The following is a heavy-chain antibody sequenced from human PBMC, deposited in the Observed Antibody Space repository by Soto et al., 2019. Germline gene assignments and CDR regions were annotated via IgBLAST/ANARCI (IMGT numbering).Heavy chain of an antibody. J-gene: IGHJ4*02. D-gene: IGHD3-22*01. Sequence: ASVKVSCKASGYTFTGYYMHWVRQAPGQGLEWMGWINPNSGGTNYAQKFQGWVTMTRDTSISTAYMELSRLRSDDTAVYYCARSPYYYDSSGYYQFDYWGQGTLVTVSS. CDR2: INPNSGGT. V-gene: IGHV1-2*04. CDR1: GYTFTGYY. CDR3: ARSPYYYDSSGYYQFDY.